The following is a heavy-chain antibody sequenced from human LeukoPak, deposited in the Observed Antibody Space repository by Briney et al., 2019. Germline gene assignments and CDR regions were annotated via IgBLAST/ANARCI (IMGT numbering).Heavy chain of an antibody. CDR2: IYTSGST. D-gene: IGHD3-3*01. Sequence: SETLSLTCTVSGGSIRSYYWSWIRQPAGKGLEWIGRIYTSGSTNYNPSLKSRVTMSVDTSKNQFSLKLRSVTAADTAVYYCARENFFGVDYYYYYMDVWGKGTTVTVS. CDR3: ARENFFGVDYYYYYMDV. J-gene: IGHJ6*03. V-gene: IGHV4-4*07. CDR1: GGSIRSYY.